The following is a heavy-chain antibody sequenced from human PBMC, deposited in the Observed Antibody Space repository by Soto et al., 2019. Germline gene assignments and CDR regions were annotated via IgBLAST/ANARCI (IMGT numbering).Heavy chain of an antibody. CDR3: ARDRRVDYSGSGRFAYYEYYGMDV. D-gene: IGHD3-10*01. V-gene: IGHV1-46*01. J-gene: IGHJ6*02. Sequence: ASVKVSCKASGYTFTSYYMHWVRQAPGQGLEWMGIINPSGGSTSYAQKFQGRVTMTRDTSTSTVYMELSSLRSADTAVYYCARDRRVDYSGSGRFAYYEYYGMDVWGQGTTVTVSS. CDR2: INPSGGST. CDR1: GYTFTSYY.